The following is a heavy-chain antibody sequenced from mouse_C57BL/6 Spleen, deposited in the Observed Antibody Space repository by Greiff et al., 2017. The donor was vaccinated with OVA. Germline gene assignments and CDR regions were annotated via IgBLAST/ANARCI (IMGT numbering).Heavy chain of an antibody. CDR1: GFNIKDYY. Sequence: VQLKESGAELVKPGASVKLSCTASGFNIKDYYMHWVKQRTEQGLEWIGRIDPEDGETKYDPKFQGKATITADTSSNTAYLQLSSLTSEDTAVYYCASLGTFFDYWGQGTTLTVSS. D-gene: IGHD3-3*01. J-gene: IGHJ2*01. CDR3: ASLGTFFDY. V-gene: IGHV14-2*01. CDR2: IDPEDGET.